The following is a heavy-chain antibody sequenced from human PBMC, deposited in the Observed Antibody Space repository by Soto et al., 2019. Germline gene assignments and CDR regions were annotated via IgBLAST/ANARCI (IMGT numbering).Heavy chain of an antibody. D-gene: IGHD4-17*01. Sequence: SETLSLTCTVSGGSISSGDYYWSWIRQPPGKGLEWIGYIYYSGSTYYNPSLKSRVTISVDTSKNQFSLKLSSVTAADTAVYYCASAGDYDDYYYYYMDVWGKGTTVTVSS. CDR1: GGSISSGDYY. CDR3: ASAGDYDDYYYYYMDV. J-gene: IGHJ6*03. CDR2: IYYSGST. V-gene: IGHV4-30-4*01.